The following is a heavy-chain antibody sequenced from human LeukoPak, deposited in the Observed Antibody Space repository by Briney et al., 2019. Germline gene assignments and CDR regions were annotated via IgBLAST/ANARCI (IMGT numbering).Heavy chain of an antibody. CDR1: GFTFSDYN. CDR3: ARVSTAASLAIDS. Sequence: PGGSLRLSCAASGFTFSDYNMNWVRQAPGKGLEWVSVISTSSTYIYYADSVKGRFTISRDNAKNSLYLQMNSLRAEDTVVYYCARVSTAASLAIDSWGQGTLVTVST. J-gene: IGHJ4*02. D-gene: IGHD6-13*01. V-gene: IGHV3-21*06. CDR2: ISTSSTYI.